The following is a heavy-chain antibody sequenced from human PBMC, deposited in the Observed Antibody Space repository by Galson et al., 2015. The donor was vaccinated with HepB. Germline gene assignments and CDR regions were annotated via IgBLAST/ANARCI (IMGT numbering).Heavy chain of an antibody. D-gene: IGHD3-22*01. V-gene: IGHV1-46*01. Sequence: SVKVSCKASGYTFTSYYMHWVRQAPGQGLEWMGIINPSGGSTSYAQKFQGRVTMTRDTSTSTVYMELSSLRSEDTAVYYCARDGPSYYYDSSGYYRYNWFDPWGQGTLVTVSS. CDR1: GYTFTSYY. CDR3: ARDGPSYYYDSSGYYRYNWFDP. J-gene: IGHJ5*02. CDR2: INPSGGST.